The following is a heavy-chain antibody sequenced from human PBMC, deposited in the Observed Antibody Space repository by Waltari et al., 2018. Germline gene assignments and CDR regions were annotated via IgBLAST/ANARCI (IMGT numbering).Heavy chain of an antibody. D-gene: IGHD4-17*01. CDR3: ARESRYGDY. J-gene: IGHJ4*02. V-gene: IGHV3-23*01. CDR1: GFSFSNYA. CDR2: INGGGGAT. Sequence: EVQLLESGGGLVQPGGSLRLSCAASGFSFSNYAMTWVRQAPGKGLEWVSAINGGGGATYYADSVKGRFSVSRDNSKNTLHLQMNSLRAEDTAIYYCARESRYGDYWGQGTLVTVSS.